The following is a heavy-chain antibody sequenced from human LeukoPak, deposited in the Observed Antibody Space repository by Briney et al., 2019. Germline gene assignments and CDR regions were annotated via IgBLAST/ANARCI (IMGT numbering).Heavy chain of an antibody. Sequence: SVKVSCKASGGTFSKYTISWVRQAPGQGLEWMGGIIPIFGTANYAQKFQGRVTITADESTSTAYMELSSLRSEDTAVYYWAREETIFGVVIAPAYYYYGMDVWGQGTTVTVSS. CDR2: IIPIFGTA. CDR1: GGTFSKYT. J-gene: IGHJ6*02. D-gene: IGHD3-3*01. CDR3: AREETIFGVVIAPAYYYYGMDV. V-gene: IGHV1-69*13.